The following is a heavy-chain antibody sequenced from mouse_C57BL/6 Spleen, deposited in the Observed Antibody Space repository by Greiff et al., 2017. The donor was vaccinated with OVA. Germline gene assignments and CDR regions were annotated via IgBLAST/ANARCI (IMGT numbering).Heavy chain of an antibody. CDR1: GYTFTSYW. Sequence: QVQLQQPGAELVRPGSSVKLSCKASGYTFTSYWMHRVKQRPIQGLEWIGNIDPSDSETHYNQKFKDKATLTVDKSSSTAYMQLSSLTSEDSAVYYCARWGYYDYFDYWGQGTTLTVSS. D-gene: IGHD2-3*01. CDR2: IDPSDSET. V-gene: IGHV1-52*01. J-gene: IGHJ2*01. CDR3: ARWGYYDYFDY.